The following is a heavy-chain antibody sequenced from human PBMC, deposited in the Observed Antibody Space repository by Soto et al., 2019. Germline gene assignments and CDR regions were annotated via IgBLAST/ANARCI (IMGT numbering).Heavy chain of an antibody. V-gene: IGHV4-59*01. D-gene: IGHD4-17*01. Sequence: SETLSLTCTVSGGSISSYYWSWIRQPPGKGLEWIGYIYYSGSTNYNPSLKSRVTISVDTSKNQFSLKLSSVTAADTAVYYCARGDYGDQHYFDYWGQGTLVTVSS. CDR3: ARGDYGDQHYFDY. CDR2: IYYSGST. CDR1: GGSISSYY. J-gene: IGHJ4*02.